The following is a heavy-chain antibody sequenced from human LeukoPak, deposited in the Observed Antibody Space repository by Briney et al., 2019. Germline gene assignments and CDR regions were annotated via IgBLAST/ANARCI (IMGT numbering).Heavy chain of an antibody. CDR3: AKHNYGVVSIQH. CDR1: GFSFRDAW. D-gene: IGHD3-3*01. V-gene: IGHV3-15*01. Sequence: GGSLRLSCEASGFSFRDAWMTWVRQAPGKGLEWVGRIRSKADRGTTEYATPVEGRFTISRDDSKNTLYLQMSNLKTEDTAVYYCAKHNYGVVSIQHWGQGTLVTVSS. J-gene: IGHJ1*01. CDR2: IRSKADRGTT.